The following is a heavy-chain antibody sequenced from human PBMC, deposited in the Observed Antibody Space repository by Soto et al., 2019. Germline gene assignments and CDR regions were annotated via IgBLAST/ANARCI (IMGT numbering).Heavy chain of an antibody. J-gene: IGHJ4*02. CDR3: TRAAWFPYLSFY. V-gene: IGHV3-48*03. CDR2: ISSSGSTA. CDR1: VFTFSRFE. Sequence: GALRLYCAASVFTFSRFELHWVRQAPGKGLEWISYISSSGSTAYYASSVEGRFTISRDNANNSVYLQMDSLRAEDTALYYCTRAAWFPYLSFYWGQGALVTVSS. D-gene: IGHD3-10*01.